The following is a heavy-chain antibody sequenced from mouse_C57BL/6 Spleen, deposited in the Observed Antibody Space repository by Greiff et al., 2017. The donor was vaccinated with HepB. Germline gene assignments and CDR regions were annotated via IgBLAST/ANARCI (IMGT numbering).Heavy chain of an antibody. Sequence: QVQLQQSGPGLVAPSQSLSITCTVSGFSFTSYGVSWVRQPPGKGLEWLGVIWGDGSTNYHSALISRLRISKDNSKSQVFLKLNSLQTDDTATYYGAKERGLRGYFDVWGTGTTVTVSS. CDR3: AKERGLRGYFDV. CDR1: GFSFTSYG. D-gene: IGHD2-4*01. J-gene: IGHJ1*03. CDR2: IWGDGST. V-gene: IGHV2-3*01.